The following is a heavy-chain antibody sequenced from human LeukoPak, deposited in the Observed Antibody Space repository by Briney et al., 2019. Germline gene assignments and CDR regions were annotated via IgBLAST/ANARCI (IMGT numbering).Heavy chain of an antibody. CDR1: GGSFSGYY. Sequence: SETLSLACAVYGGSFSGYYWSWIRQPPGKGLEWIGEINHSGSTNYNPSLKSRVTISVDTSKNQFSLKLSSVTAADTAVYYCARVAIAAAKGYWGQGTLVTVSS. V-gene: IGHV4-34*01. D-gene: IGHD6-13*01. J-gene: IGHJ4*02. CDR2: INHSGST. CDR3: ARVAIAAAKGY.